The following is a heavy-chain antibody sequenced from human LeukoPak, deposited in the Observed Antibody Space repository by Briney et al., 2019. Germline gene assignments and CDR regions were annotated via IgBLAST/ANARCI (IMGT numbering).Heavy chain of an antibody. CDR2: IKQDGSNK. D-gene: IGHD6-19*01. Sequence: GGSLRLSCAASGFSFSTYWMSWVRQAPGKGLEWVANIKQDGSNKYYADSVKGRFTISRDNSKNTLYLQMNSLRAEDTAVYYCAKDKQWLVGDPYYFDYWGQGTLVTVSS. J-gene: IGHJ4*02. CDR3: AKDKQWLVGDPYYFDY. CDR1: GFSFSTYW. V-gene: IGHV3-7*01.